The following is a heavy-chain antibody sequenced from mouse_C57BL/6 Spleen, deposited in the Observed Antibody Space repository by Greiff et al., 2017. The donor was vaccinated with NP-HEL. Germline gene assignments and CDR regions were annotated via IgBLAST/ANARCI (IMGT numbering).Heavy chain of an antibody. CDR3: ASGATVVATGAMDY. CDR2: IHPNSGST. CDR1: GYTFTSYW. J-gene: IGHJ4*01. D-gene: IGHD1-1*01. Sequence: VQLQQPGAELVKPGASVKLSCKASGYTFTSYWMHWVKQRPGQGLEWIGMIHPNSGSTNYNEKFKSKATLTVDKSSSTAYMQLSSLTSEDSAVYYCASGATVVATGAMDYWGQGTSVTVSS. V-gene: IGHV1-64*01.